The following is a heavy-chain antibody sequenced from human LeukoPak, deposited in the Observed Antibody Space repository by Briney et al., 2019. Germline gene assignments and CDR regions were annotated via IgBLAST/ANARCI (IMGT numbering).Heavy chain of an antibody. J-gene: IGHJ4*02. CDR3: ASSGYDSSGYYYG. V-gene: IGHV3-21*01. Sequence: GGSLRLSCAASGFTFSNYGIHWVRQAPGKGLEWVASISSSSSYIYYADSVKGRFTISRDNAKNSLYLQMNGLRAEDTAVYYCASSGYDSSGYYYGWGQGAQVTASS. D-gene: IGHD3-22*01. CDR1: GFTFSNYG. CDR2: ISSSSSYI.